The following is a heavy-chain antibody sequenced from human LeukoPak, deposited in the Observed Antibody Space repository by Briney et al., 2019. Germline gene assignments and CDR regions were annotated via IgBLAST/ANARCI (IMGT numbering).Heavy chain of an antibody. D-gene: IGHD3-10*01. CDR2: IYPGDSDT. J-gene: IGHJ4*02. CDR1: GYSFTSYW. CDR3: ARQESSYYYGSGSYSRYFDY. V-gene: IGHV5-51*01. Sequence: GESLKISCKGSGYSFTSYWIGWVRQMPGKGLEWMGIIYPGDSDTRYSPSFQGQVTISADKSISTAYLQWSSLKASDTAMYYCARQESSYYYGSGSYSRYFDYWGQGTLVTVSS.